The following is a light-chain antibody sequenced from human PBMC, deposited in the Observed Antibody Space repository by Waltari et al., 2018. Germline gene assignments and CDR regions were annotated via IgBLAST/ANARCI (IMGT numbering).Light chain of an antibody. CDR1: QSVSRF. V-gene: IGKV3-20*01. CDR2: AAS. Sequence: EIVLTQSPGTLSLSPGERATLSCRASQSVSRFLAWYQQKPGQAPRLLIYAASNRAAGIPDRFSGSGSGTDFSLTISRLELEDFAVYYCQHHVRLPATFGQGTRWKSN. CDR3: QHHVRLPAT. J-gene: IGKJ1*01.